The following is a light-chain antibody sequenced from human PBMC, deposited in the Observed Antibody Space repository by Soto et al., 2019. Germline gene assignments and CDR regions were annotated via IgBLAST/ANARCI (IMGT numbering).Light chain of an antibody. CDR2: GAS. CDR1: QNINNN. J-gene: IGKJ4*01. V-gene: IGKV3-15*01. Sequence: EIVMTQSPATLSVFPGERATLSCRASQNINNNLAWYQQKPGQGPRLLIYGASSRATGIPARFSGSGSGTGFTLTISSLQSEDFAIYYCQQYNNWPLTFGGGTKVEIK. CDR3: QQYNNWPLT.